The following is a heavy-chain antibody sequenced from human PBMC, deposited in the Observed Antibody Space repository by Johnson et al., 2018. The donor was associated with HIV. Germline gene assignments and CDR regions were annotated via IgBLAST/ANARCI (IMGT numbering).Heavy chain of an antibody. CDR1: GFTFSNYW. J-gene: IGHJ3*02. D-gene: IGHD5-24*01. CDR2: INSDGSST. CDR3: AREGDGYNYDAFDI. Sequence: VQLVESGGGLVQPGGSLRLSCAASGFTFSNYWMHWVRQAPGKGLVWVSRINSDGSSTSYADSVKGRFTISRDNAKNTLYLQMNSLRAEDTAVYYCAREGDGYNYDAFDIWGQGTMVTVSS. V-gene: IGHV3-74*01.